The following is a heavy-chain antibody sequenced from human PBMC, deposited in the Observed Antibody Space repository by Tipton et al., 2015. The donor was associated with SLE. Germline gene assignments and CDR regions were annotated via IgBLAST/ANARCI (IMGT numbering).Heavy chain of an antibody. CDR3: ARHGYDFWSGYYHHVFDV. J-gene: IGHJ3*01. D-gene: IGHD3-3*01. Sequence: TLSLTCIVSGGSITGYYWSWMRQPPGKRLEWIGYIDQFGSANYNPSLQNRVTISVGRSKTQFSLKLRSVSAADSAMYYCARHGYDFWSGYYHHVFDVWGQGTMLTVSS. CDR2: IDQFGSA. V-gene: IGHV4-59*08. CDR1: GGSITGYY.